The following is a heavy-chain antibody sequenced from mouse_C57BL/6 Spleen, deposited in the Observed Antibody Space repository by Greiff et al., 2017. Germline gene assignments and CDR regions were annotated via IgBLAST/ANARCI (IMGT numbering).Heavy chain of an antibody. V-gene: IGHV5-16*01. CDR2: INYDGSST. Sequence: EVMLVESEGGLVQPGSSMKLSCTASGFTFSDYYMAWVRQVPEKGLEWVANINYDGSSTYYLDSLKSRFIISRDNAKNILYLQMSSLESEDTATYYCAREGDDYFDYWGQGTTLTVSS. CDR3: AREGDDYFDY. D-gene: IGHD2-3*01. J-gene: IGHJ2*01. CDR1: GFTFSDYY.